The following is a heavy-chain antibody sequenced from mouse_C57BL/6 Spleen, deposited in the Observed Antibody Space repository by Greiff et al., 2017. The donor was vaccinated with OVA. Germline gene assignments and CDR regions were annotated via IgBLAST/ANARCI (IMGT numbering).Heavy chain of an antibody. CDR2: INPNNGGT. Sequence: EVQLQQSGPELVKPGASVKISCKASGYTFTDYYMNWVKQSHGKSLEWIGDINPNNGGTSYNQKFKGKATLTVDKSSSTAYMELRSLTSEDSAVYYCARGRGSSYVYFDDWGQGTTLTVSS. CDR3: ARGRGSSYVYFDD. J-gene: IGHJ2*01. V-gene: IGHV1-26*01. D-gene: IGHD1-1*01. CDR1: GYTFTDYY.